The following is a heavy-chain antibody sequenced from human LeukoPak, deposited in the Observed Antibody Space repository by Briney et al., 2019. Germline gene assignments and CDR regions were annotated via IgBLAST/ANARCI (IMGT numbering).Heavy chain of an antibody. J-gene: IGHJ6*03. Sequence: SETLSLTCTVSGGSISSYYWSWTRQPPGKGLEWIGYIYYSGSTNYNPSLKSRVTISVDTSKNQFSLKLSSVTAADTAVYYCARLRTSSSWSYYYYYMDVWGKGTTVTVSS. V-gene: IGHV4-59*01. CDR1: GGSISSYY. D-gene: IGHD6-13*01. CDR3: ARLRTSSSWSYYYYYMDV. CDR2: IYYSGST.